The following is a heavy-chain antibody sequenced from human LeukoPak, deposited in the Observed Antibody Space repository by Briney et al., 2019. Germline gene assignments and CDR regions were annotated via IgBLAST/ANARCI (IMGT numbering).Heavy chain of an antibody. CDR3: ARDPSGYGAFDY. CDR1: GASLTTYY. J-gene: IGHJ4*02. D-gene: IGHD5-12*01. V-gene: IGHV4-59*01. Sequence: PSETLSLTCTVSGASLTTYYWSWIRQPPGKGLEWIGYIYYSGNTNNNPSLKSRVTISVDTSNNQFSLRLNSVTAADTAIYYCARDPSGYGAFDYWGQGTLVTVSS. CDR2: IYYSGNT.